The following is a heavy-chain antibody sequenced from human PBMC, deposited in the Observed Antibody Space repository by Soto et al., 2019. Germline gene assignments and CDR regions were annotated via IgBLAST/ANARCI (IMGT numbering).Heavy chain of an antibody. J-gene: IGHJ6*02. Sequence: PSETLSLTCTVSGGSISSGDYHWSWIRQPPGKGLEWIGYIYYSGSTYYNPSLKSRVTISVDTSKNQFSLKLSSVTAADTAVYYCARGGLAPTAGGYSGYEGYFGYYYYYGMDVWGQGTTVTVSS. V-gene: IGHV4-30-4*01. CDR2: IYYSGST. CDR3: ARGGLAPTAGGYSGYEGYFGYYYYYGMDV. CDR1: GGSISSGDYH. D-gene: IGHD5-12*01.